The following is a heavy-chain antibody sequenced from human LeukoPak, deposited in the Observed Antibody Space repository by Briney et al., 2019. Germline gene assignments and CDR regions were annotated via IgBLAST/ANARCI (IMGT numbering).Heavy chain of an antibody. CDR1: GGSISSYY. Sequence: PSETLSLTCTVSGGSISSYYWSWIRQPAGKGLEWIGRIYTSGSTNYNPSLKSRVTMSVDTSKNQFSLKLSSVTAADTAVYYCARFNASPVPAVHAFDIWGQGTMVTVSS. CDR2: IYTSGST. D-gene: IGHD2-2*01. J-gene: IGHJ3*02. V-gene: IGHV4-4*07. CDR3: ARFNASPVPAVHAFDI.